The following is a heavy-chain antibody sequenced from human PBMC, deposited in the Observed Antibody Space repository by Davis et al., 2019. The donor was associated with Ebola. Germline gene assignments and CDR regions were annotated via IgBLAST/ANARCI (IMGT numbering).Heavy chain of an antibody. Sequence: GESLKISCAASGFTFSSYSMNWVRQAPGKGLEWVSSISSSSSYIYYADSVKGRFTISRDNAKNSLYLQMNSLRAEDTAVYYCVRVRRSYYYYGMDVWGQGTTVTVSS. CDR1: GFTFSSYS. CDR2: ISSSSSYI. CDR3: VRVRRSYYYYGMDV. V-gene: IGHV3-21*01. J-gene: IGHJ6*02.